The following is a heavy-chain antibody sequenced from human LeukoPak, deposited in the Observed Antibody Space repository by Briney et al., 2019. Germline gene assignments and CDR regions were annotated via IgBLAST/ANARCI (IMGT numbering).Heavy chain of an antibody. Sequence: GGSLRLSCAASGFTFSSYWMHWVRQAPGKGLVWVSRINSDGSSTSYADSVKGRFTISRDNAKNTLYLQMNSLRAEDTAVYYCAREEGVVDFDYWGQGTLVTVSS. V-gene: IGHV3-74*01. D-gene: IGHD2-2*01. CDR2: INSDGSST. J-gene: IGHJ4*02. CDR1: GFTFSSYW. CDR3: AREEGVVDFDY.